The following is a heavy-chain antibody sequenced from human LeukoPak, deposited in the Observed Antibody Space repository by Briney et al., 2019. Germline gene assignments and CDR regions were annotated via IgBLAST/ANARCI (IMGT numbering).Heavy chain of an antibody. J-gene: IGHJ4*02. V-gene: IGHV4-4*07. Sequence: PSETLSLTCTVSGGSNNSYYWSWIRQPAGKGLEWIGRIYSSGSTNYNPSLKSRVSMSVDTSKNQFSLKLTSVTAADTAVYYCARGGKATVVTMWGQGILVTVSS. D-gene: IGHD4-23*01. CDR1: GGSNNSYY. CDR2: IYSSGST. CDR3: ARGGKATVVTM.